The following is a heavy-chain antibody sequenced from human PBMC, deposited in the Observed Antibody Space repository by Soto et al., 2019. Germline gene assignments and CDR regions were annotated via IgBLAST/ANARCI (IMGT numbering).Heavy chain of an antibody. CDR1: GYSFSTYW. CDR2: IYPGDSDV. D-gene: IGHD5-12*01. V-gene: IGHV5-51*01. Sequence: GESLKISCQGSGYSFSTYWIGWVRQMPGKGLDWMGNIYPGDSDVKYSPNFQGQVTITVDKSTNTAYLQWMNLEASDTAIYFCARQNYPGYGGYDSFFGTWGQGTLVTVSS. CDR3: ARQNYPGYGGYDSFFGT. J-gene: IGHJ4*02.